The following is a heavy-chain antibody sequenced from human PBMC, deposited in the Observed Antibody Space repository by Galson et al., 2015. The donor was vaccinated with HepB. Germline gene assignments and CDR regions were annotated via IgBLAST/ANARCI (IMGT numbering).Heavy chain of an antibody. CDR1: GFTFSSYS. D-gene: IGHD3-3*01. CDR2: ISSSSSYI. J-gene: IGHJ4*02. CDR3: ARGGGLSGYRKAVYYFDY. V-gene: IGHV3-21*01. Sequence: SLRLSCAASGFTFSSYSMNWVRQAPGKGLEWVSSISSSSSYIYYADSVKGRFTISRDNAKNSLYLQMNSLRAEDTAVYYCARGGGLSGYRKAVYYFDYWGQGTLVTVSS.